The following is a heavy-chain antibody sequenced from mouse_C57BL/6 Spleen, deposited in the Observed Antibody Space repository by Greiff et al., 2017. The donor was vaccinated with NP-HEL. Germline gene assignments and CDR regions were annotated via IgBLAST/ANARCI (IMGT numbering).Heavy chain of an antibody. J-gene: IGHJ4*01. CDR1: VSAPTYYN. CDR2: INPNNGCT. CDR3: ARRRLRPLYYYAMDY. V-gene: IGHV1-18*01. Sequence: VHVKQSGPELVKPGAEGKGRGRACVSAPTYYNIDCVNHSHGKILEWIGDINPNNGCTIYNQKFKGKATLTVDKSSSTAYMELRSLTSEDTAVYYCARRRLRPLYYYAMDYWGQGTSVTVSS. D-gene: IGHD2-4*01.